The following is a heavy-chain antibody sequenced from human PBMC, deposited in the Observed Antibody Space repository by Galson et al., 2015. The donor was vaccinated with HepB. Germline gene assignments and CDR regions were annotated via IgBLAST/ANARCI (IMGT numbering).Heavy chain of an antibody. CDR2: IYYSGST. CDR3: ARRQVGDGFDY. Sequence: SETLSLTCSVSGGSISSRSSFWGWIRQSPGKGLELIGTIYYSGSTYYNPSLKSRIAISVDASKNQFSLSLSSVTATDTAVYYCARRQVGDGFDYWGQGILVTVFS. V-gene: IGHV4-39*01. CDR1: GGSISSRSSF. D-gene: IGHD1-26*01. J-gene: IGHJ4*02.